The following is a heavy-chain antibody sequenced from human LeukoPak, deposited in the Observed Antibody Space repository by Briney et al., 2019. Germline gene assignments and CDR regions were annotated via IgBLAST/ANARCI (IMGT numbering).Heavy chain of an antibody. J-gene: IGHJ1*01. CDR2: INQDGSEE. V-gene: IGHV3-7*03. Sequence: GGSLKLSCAASGLTFSNYWMSWVRQAPGKGLEWVAHINQDGSEEHYMDSVKARFIISRDNAKNSLYLQMNNLRPDDTAFYYCAKAPPYYSDSSGYFQHWGQGTLVTVSS. D-gene: IGHD3-22*01. CDR3: AKAPPYYSDSSGYFQH. CDR1: GLTFSNYW.